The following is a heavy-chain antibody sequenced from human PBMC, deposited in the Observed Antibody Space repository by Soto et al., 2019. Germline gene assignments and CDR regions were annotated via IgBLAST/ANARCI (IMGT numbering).Heavy chain of an antibody. J-gene: IGHJ2*01. CDR2: INNSGSYT. Sequence: QVQLVESGGGLVKPGGSLRLSCAASGFTFSDYYMSWIRQARGKGLEWISYINNSGSYTNYADSVKGRFTISRDNAKNSLYLQMNSLRPVDTAVYYCVRTIAAAGGRRYFDLWGRGTLVTVSS. D-gene: IGHD6-13*01. V-gene: IGHV3-11*05. CDR1: GFTFSDYY. CDR3: VRTIAAAGGRRYFDL.